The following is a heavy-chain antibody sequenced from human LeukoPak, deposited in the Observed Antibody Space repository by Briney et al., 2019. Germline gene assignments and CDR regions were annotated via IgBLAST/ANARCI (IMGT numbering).Heavy chain of an antibody. CDR3: AREEYSSGFDY. V-gene: IGHV3-53*01. D-gene: IGHD6-19*01. CDR2: IYSGGST. CDR1: GFTVSSNY. Sequence: PGGSLRLSCAASGFTVSSNYMNWVRQAPGKGLERVSVIYSGGSTYYADSVKGRFTISRDNSKNTLYLQMNSLRAEDTAVYYCAREEYSSGFDYWGQGTLVTVSS. J-gene: IGHJ4*02.